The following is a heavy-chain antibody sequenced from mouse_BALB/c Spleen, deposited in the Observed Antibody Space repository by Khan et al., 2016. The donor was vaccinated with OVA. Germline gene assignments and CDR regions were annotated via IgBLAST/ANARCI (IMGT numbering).Heavy chain of an antibody. J-gene: IGHJ3*01. CDR2: INPSTGYT. Sequence: QVQLQQSGAELAKPGASVKMSCKASGYTFTSYWMHWVKQRPGQGLEWIGYINPSTGYTEYNQRFKDKATLTADESSSTAYMQRSSLTSEESAVYYCANHGSSSAWLTYWGQGTLVTVSA. V-gene: IGHV1-7*01. D-gene: IGHD1-1*01. CDR1: GYTFTSYW. CDR3: ANHGSSSAWLTY.